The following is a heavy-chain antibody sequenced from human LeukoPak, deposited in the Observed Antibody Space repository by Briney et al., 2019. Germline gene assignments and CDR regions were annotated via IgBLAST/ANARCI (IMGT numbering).Heavy chain of an antibody. CDR2: IFYSGSI. D-gene: IGHD3-10*01. V-gene: IGHV4-4*02. CDR3: ARDVGSGYYYYYMDV. Sequence: PSETLSLTCAVSGGSISTYNWWSWVRQPPGKGLEWIGEIFYSGSINYNPSLKSRVTLSLDKSKNQFSLQLNSVTPEDTAVYYCARDVGSGYYYYYMDVWGKGTTVTISS. J-gene: IGHJ6*03. CDR1: GGSISTYNW.